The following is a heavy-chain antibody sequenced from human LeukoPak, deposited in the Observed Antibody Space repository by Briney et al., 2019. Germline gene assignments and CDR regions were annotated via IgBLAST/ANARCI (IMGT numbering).Heavy chain of an antibody. V-gene: IGHV3-7*03. Sequence: GGSLRLSCAASGFTFSRTWMSWARQAPGKGLEWVANIHEDGSEKYYVESVKGRFTVSRDNAKNSLNLQMGSMRAVDTAVYYCVLGDGKDWGQGTLVTVSS. CDR1: GFTFSRTW. J-gene: IGHJ4*02. CDR3: VLGDGKD. CDR2: IHEDGSEK. D-gene: IGHD4-23*01.